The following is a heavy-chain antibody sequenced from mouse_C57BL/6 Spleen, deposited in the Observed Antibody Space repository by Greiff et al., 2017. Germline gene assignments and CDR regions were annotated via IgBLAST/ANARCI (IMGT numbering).Heavy chain of an antibody. J-gene: IGHJ2*01. CDR3: AREEGY. Sequence: QVQLQQPGAELVMPGASVKLSCKASGYTFTSYWMHWVKQRPGQGLEWIGEIDPSDSYTNYNHKFKGKSTLTVDKSSSTAYMQLSSLTSEDSAVYYCAREEGYWGQGTTLTDSS. CDR2: IDPSDSYT. CDR1: GYTFTSYW. V-gene: IGHV1-69*01.